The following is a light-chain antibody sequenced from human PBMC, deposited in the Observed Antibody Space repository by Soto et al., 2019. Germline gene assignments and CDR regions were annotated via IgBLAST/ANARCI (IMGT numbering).Light chain of an antibody. J-gene: IGKJ1*01. CDR2: GAS. CDR3: QQYITYPYA. CDR1: QSTSTW. V-gene: IGKV1-5*03. Sequence: DIQMTQSPSTLSASVGDRVTITCRASQSTSTWLAWYQQRPGKTPRLLISGASKLESGIPSRFSGSGSGTEFTLTISSLQPDYFATYYCQQYITYPYAFGQGTKVEIK.